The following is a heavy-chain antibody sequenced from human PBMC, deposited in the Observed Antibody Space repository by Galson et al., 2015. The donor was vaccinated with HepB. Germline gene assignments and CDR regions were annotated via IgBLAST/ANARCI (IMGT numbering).Heavy chain of an antibody. Sequence: SVKVSCKASGYIFTSYDINWVRQAPGQGLEWMGWMNPISGNTGFGPKFQGRVTMTRDNSIRTAYMELHSLRSEDTAVYYCARVLKFDSGRHLDYWGQGTLVTVSS. CDR2: MNPISGNT. V-gene: IGHV1-8*01. CDR3: ARVLKFDSGRHLDY. J-gene: IGHJ4*02. CDR1: GYIFTSYD. D-gene: IGHD3-10*01.